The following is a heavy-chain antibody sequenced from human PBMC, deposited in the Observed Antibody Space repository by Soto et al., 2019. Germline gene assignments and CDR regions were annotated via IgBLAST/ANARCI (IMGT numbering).Heavy chain of an antibody. Sequence: AMNWVLQAPGKGLAGVAVIWSDGSNKYYADSVKGRFTISRDNSKNTLYLEMNSLRAEDTAVYYCARDSYGMDAWGQGTTVTVSS. D-gene: IGHD3-10*01. V-gene: IGHV3-33*01. CDR3: ARDSYGMDA. CDR1: A. J-gene: IGHJ6*02. CDR2: IWSDGSNK.